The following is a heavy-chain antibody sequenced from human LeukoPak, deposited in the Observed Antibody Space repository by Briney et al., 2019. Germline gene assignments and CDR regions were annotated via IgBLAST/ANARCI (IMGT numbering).Heavy chain of an antibody. Sequence: SETLSLTCTVSGASISSYYWSWIRQSPGKGLEWIGYIYYSGSTNCNPSLKSRVVISVDTSKNQFSLKLSSVPAADTAVYYCARVAVAAREYFDYWGQGTLVTVSS. J-gene: IGHJ4*02. CDR1: GASISSYY. D-gene: IGHD6-19*01. V-gene: IGHV4-59*01. CDR3: ARVAVAAREYFDY. CDR2: IYYSGST.